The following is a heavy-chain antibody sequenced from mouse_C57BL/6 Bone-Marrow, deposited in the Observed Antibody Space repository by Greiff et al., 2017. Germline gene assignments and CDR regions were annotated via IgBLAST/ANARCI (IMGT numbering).Heavy chain of an antibody. D-gene: IGHD2-3*01. V-gene: IGHV1-80*01. CDR3: ARRGRWLLFDY. Sequence: QVQLQQSGAELVKPGASVKISCKASGYAFSSYWMNWVKQRPGKGLEWIGQIYPGDGDTNYNGKFKGKATLTAAKSSSTAYMQLSSLTSEDSAVCFCARRGRWLLFDYLDQDTTLTVSS. CDR1: GYAFSSYW. CDR2: IYPGDGDT. J-gene: IGHJ2*01.